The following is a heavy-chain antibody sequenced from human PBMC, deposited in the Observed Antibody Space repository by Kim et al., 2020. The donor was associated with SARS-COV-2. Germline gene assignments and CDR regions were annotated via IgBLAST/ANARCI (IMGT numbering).Heavy chain of an antibody. Sequence: SETLSLTCAVSGGSISSSNWWSWVRQPPGKGLEWIGEIYHSGSTNYNPSLKSRVTISVDKSKNQFSLKLSSVTAADTAVYYCARVVGEQQLGAWFDPWGQGTLVTVSS. D-gene: IGHD6-13*01. CDR3: ARVVGEQQLGAWFDP. V-gene: IGHV4-4*02. CDR2: IYHSGST. J-gene: IGHJ5*02. CDR1: GGSISSSNW.